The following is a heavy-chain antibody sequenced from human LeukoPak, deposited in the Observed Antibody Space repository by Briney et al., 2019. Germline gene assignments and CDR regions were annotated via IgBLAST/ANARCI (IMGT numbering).Heavy chain of an antibody. Sequence: GGSLRLSCAASGSTFSRYWMHWARQAPGKGLVWVSRVKSDGSDTIYADSVKGRFTISRDNAKNTLYLQMDSLRAEDTAVYYCTTGIGNYYYYWGQGTPVTVAS. D-gene: IGHD3-10*01. J-gene: IGHJ4*02. V-gene: IGHV3-74*01. CDR1: GSTFSRYW. CDR3: TTGIGNYYYY. CDR2: VKSDGSDT.